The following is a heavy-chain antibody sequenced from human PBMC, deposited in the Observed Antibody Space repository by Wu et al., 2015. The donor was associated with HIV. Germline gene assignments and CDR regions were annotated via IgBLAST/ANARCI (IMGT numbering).Heavy chain of an antibody. CDR1: GYTFTSYD. CDR2: INPSGGST. V-gene: IGHV1-46*01. D-gene: IGHD5-12*01. CDR3: AREISTVAAILD. J-gene: IGHJ4*02. Sequence: QVQLVQSGAEVKKPGASVKVSCKASGYTFTSYDINWVRQAPGQGLEWMGIINPSGGSTSYTQKFQGRVTMTRDTSTSTVYMELSSLRSEDTAVYYCAREISTVAAILDWGQGTLVTVSS.